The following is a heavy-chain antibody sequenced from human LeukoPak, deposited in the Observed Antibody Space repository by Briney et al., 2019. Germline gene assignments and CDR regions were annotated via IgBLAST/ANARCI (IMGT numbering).Heavy chain of an antibody. D-gene: IGHD1-1*01. V-gene: IGHV3-30*02. J-gene: IGHJ3*02. CDR1: GFTFSSYG. Sequence: PGGSLRLSCAASGFTFSSYGMHWVRQAPGKGLEWVAFIRYDGSNKYYADSVKGRFTISRDNAKNSLYLQMNSLRAEDTAVYYCARVHTYNWKGLDAFDIWGQGTMVTVSS. CDR2: IRYDGSNK. CDR3: ARVHTYNWKGLDAFDI.